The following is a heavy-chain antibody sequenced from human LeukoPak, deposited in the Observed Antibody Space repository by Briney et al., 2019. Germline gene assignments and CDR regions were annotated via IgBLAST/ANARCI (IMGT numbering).Heavy chain of an antibody. V-gene: IGHV1-2*06. Sequence: ASVRVYCKASGYTFTGYYMHWVRQAPGQGLEWMGRINPNSGGTNYVQKFQGRVTMTRDTSISTAYMELSRLRSDDTAVYYCVLEVLSSGWVSWGQGTLVTVSS. D-gene: IGHD6-19*01. CDR2: INPNSGGT. J-gene: IGHJ5*02. CDR1: GYTFTGYY. CDR3: VLEVLSSGWVS.